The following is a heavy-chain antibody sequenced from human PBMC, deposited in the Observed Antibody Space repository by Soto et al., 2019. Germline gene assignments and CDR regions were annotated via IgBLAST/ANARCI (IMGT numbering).Heavy chain of an antibody. D-gene: IGHD1-1*01. V-gene: IGHV3-23*01. J-gene: IGHJ5*02. CDR1: GFTFSSYA. CDR3: AKDFRSVHLNWFDL. Sequence: GWSVRLSCAASGFTFSSYAMSWVRQAPGKGLEWVSAISGSGGSTYYADSVKGRFTISRDNSKNTLYLQMNSLRAEDTAVYYWAKDFRSVHLNWFDLCGQRTLVTV. CDR2: ISGSGGST.